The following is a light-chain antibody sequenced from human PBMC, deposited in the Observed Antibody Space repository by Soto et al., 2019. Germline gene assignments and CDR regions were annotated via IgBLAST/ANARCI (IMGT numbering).Light chain of an antibody. CDR2: DAS. J-gene: IGKJ1*01. CDR1: RSIRSN. V-gene: IGKV3-15*01. Sequence: IGMTQSPVTLSVSPGERATLSCRPSRSIRSNLAWYQQKPGQAPRLLMYDASTRATGIPARFSGSGSGTEFTLTISSLQSEDFAVYYCQQYNYWPPWTFGQGTKVDIK. CDR3: QQYNYWPPWT.